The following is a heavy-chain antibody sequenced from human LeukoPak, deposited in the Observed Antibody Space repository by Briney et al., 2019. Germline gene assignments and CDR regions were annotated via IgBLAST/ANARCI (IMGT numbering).Heavy chain of an antibody. CDR2: LAYDGTNE. J-gene: IGHJ4*02. CDR1: EFSVGSNY. V-gene: IGHV3-30*03. D-gene: IGHD3-10*01. Sequence: GGSLRLSCAASEFSVGSNYMTWVRQAPGKGLDWVALLAYDGTNEYYSGSVKGRFSISRDNYKNTVALQMNSLRVDDTAVYYCARGGPLGDTNRFDFWGQGSLVTVSS. CDR3: ARGGPLGDTNRFDF.